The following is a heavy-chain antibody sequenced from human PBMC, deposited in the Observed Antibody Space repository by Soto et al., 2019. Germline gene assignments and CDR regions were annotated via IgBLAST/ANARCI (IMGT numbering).Heavy chain of an antibody. CDR2: IYPGDSDT. J-gene: IGHJ6*03. D-gene: IGHD4-17*01. V-gene: IGHV5-51*01. CDR1: GYSFASYW. CDR3: ARINGDSSWHYYYYMDV. Sequence: GESLKISCKGSGYSFASYWIVWVRQMPGKGLEWMGIIYPGDSDTRYSPSFQGQVTISADKSISTAYLQWGSLKASDTAMYYCARINGDSSWHYYYYMDVWGKGTTVTVSS.